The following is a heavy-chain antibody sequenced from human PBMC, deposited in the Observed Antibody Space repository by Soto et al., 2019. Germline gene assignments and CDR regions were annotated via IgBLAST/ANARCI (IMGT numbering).Heavy chain of an antibody. J-gene: IGHJ4*02. CDR3: ARAGGTTVTGLWHFDS. D-gene: IGHD4-17*01. CDR2: IWYDGTQK. CDR1: GFTFNTYS. Sequence: GGSLRLSCEASGFTFNTYSMHWVRQPPGKGLEWLAAIWYDGTQKYYADSVKGRFIISRDNSKKTLYLEMNSLRAEDTAVYYCARAGGTTVTGLWHFDSWCQGTLVTVSS. V-gene: IGHV3-33*01.